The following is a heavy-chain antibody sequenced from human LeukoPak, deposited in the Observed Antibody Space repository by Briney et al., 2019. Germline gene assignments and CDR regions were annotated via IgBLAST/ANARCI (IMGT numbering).Heavy chain of an antibody. CDR1: GGSISSYY. J-gene: IGHJ5*02. D-gene: IGHD3-3*01. Sequence: SETLSLTCTVSGGSISSYYWSWIRQPPGKGLEWIGYIYYSGSTNYNPSLKSRVTISVDTSKNQFSLKLSSVTAADTAVYYCARHWAAGTIFGVVYNWLDPWGQGTLVTVSS. CDR3: ARHWAAGTIFGVVYNWLDP. CDR2: IYYSGST. V-gene: IGHV4-59*08.